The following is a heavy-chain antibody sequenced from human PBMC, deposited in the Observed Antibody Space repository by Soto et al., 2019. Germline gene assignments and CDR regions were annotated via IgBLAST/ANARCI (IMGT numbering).Heavy chain of an antibody. D-gene: IGHD4-17*01. CDR2: ISYDGSNK. CDR1: GFTFSSYG. Sequence: GGSLRLSCAASGFTFSSYGMHWVRQAPGKGLEWVAVISYDGSNKYYADSVKGRFTISRDNSKNTLYLQMNSLRAEDTAVYYCAKAPPWGPTTVTTDDYWGQGTLVTVSS. CDR3: AKAPPWGPTTVTTDDY. J-gene: IGHJ4*02. V-gene: IGHV3-30*18.